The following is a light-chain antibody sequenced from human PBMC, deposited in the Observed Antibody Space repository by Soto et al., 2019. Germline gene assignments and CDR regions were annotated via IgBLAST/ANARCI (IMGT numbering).Light chain of an antibody. CDR2: DAS. CDR1: QSVSSK. Sequence: EIVMTQSPATLSVSPGEGATLSCRASQSVSSKLAWYQQTPGQAPRPLIYDASNRETGIPARFSGSGAGPEFTRPISSLEPEDVSVDYCPQRSNWRITFCQGTRLEIK. CDR3: PQRSNWRIT. J-gene: IGKJ5*01. V-gene: IGKV3D-11*02.